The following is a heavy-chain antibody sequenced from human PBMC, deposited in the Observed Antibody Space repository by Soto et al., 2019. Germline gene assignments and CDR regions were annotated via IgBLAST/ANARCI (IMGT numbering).Heavy chain of an antibody. V-gene: IGHV1-18*01. J-gene: IGHJ4*02. D-gene: IGHD1-1*01. Sequence: QVHLVQSGAEVKKPGASVKDSCKCSGYAFTTYGITWVRQAPGQGLEWMGWISAHNGNTNHAQKLQGRVTVTTATPPTTAYMELRSLRSDDTAVYYCARGRYGDYWGQGALVTVPS. CDR1: GYAFTTYG. CDR2: ISAHNGNT. CDR3: ARGRYGDY.